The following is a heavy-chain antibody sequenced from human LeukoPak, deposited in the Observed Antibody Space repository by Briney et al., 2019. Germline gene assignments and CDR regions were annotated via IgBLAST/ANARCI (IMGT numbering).Heavy chain of an antibody. V-gene: IGHV3-66*01. J-gene: IGHJ4*02. D-gene: IGHD2-21*02. CDR3: ARSAYCGGDCYGEFDY. CDR1: GFTVSSNY. CDR2: ISSGGST. Sequence: QPGGTLRLSCAASGFTVSSNYMSWVRQAPGKGLEWVSVISSGGSTYYADSVKGRFTISRDNSKNTLYLQMNSLRAEDTAVYYCARSAYCGGDCYGEFDYWGQGTLVTVSS.